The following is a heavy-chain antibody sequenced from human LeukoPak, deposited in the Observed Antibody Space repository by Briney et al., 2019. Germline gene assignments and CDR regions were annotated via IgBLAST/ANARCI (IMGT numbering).Heavy chain of an antibody. CDR2: ISGSGDNT. Sequence: GGSLRLSCATSGFTFSSYAMSWVRQAPGKGLEWVLGISGSGDNTYYADSVKGRFTISRDNSKNTLYVQVNSLGTEDTAAYYCAKGSYYDSSGSFYFDYWGQGTLVTVSS. J-gene: IGHJ4*02. CDR1: GFTFSSYA. D-gene: IGHD3-22*01. V-gene: IGHV3-23*01. CDR3: AKGSYYDSSGSFYFDY.